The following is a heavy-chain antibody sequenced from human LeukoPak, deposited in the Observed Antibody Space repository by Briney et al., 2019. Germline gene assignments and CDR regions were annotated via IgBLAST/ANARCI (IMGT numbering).Heavy chain of an antibody. J-gene: IGHJ6*02. Sequence: SVRVSCKTSGGTFSSSAITWVRQAPGQGLEWMGRIIPVLNITTYAQKFQGSVTITADTSTSTVYMELSSLRSEETAVYYCARDQGLTAPPPYGLDVWGQGTTVIVSS. CDR3: ARDQGLTAPPPYGLDV. CDR1: GGTFSSSA. V-gene: IGHV1-69*04. CDR2: IIPVLNIT. D-gene: IGHD5-18*01.